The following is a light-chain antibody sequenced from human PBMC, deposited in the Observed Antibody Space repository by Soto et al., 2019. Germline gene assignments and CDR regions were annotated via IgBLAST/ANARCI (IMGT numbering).Light chain of an antibody. V-gene: IGLV2-11*01. Sequence: QSALTRPRSVSGSPGQSVTISCTGTSSDVGAYNYVSWYQQHPGKAPKLMIYDVRKRPSGVPDRFSGSKSGHTASLTISGLQAEDEADYYCCSYAGSSSYVFGTGTKVTVL. CDR2: DVR. J-gene: IGLJ1*01. CDR1: SSDVGAYNY. CDR3: CSYAGSSSYV.